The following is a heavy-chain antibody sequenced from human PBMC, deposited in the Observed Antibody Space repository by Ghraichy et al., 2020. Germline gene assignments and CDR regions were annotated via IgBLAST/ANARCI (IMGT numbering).Heavy chain of an antibody. CDR2: IYYSGST. V-gene: IGHV4-59*08. CDR1: GGSISSYY. J-gene: IGHJ3*02. CDR3: ARRRVYCSSTSCYSGDAFDI. D-gene: IGHD2-2*01. Sequence: SETLSLTCTVSGGSISSYYWSWIRQPPGKVLEWIGYIYYSGSTNYNPSLKSRVTISVDTSKNQFSLKLSSVTAADTAVYYCARRRVYCSSTSCYSGDAFDIWGQGTMVTVSS.